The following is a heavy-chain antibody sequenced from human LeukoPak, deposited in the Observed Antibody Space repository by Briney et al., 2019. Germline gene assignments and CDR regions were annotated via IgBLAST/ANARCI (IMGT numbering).Heavy chain of an antibody. D-gene: IGHD6-19*01. CDR1: GFTFSNFG. J-gene: IGHJ3*02. CDR2: ISYDGKDK. CDR3: AKARGSGFQRGDAFDM. V-gene: IGHV3-30*18. Sequence: GRSLRLSCATSGFTFSNFGMNWVRQAPGKGLQGVPFISYDGKDKYYSDSVKGRITISRDNSKSTLYVQMDSLRTEDTAVYYCAKARGSGFQRGDAFDMWGQGTRVTVSS.